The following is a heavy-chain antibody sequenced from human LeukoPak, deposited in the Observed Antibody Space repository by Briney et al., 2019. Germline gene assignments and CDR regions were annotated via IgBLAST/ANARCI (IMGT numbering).Heavy chain of an antibody. J-gene: IGHJ4*02. D-gene: IGHD2-2*02. V-gene: IGHV3-30*02. CDR3: AKVPYCSSTSCYTPFDY. Sequence: PGGSLRLSCAASGFTFSSHGMHWVRQAPGKGLEWVAFIRYDGSNKYYADSVKGRFTISRDNSKNTLYLQMNSLRAEDTAVYYCAKVPYCSSTSCYTPFDYWGQGTLVTVSS. CDR1: GFTFSSHG. CDR2: IRYDGSNK.